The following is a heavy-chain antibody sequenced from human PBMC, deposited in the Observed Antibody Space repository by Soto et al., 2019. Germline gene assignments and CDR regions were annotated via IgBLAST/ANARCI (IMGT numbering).Heavy chain of an antibody. CDR2: ISYDGGSK. Sequence: QVQLVESGGGVVQPGKSLRLSCAASGFTFSTYGIHWVRQAPGKGLEWVALISYDGGSKYYGDSVKGRFIISRDNSHNTVSLQMTSLIADDTAVYLCAKEQIAMTVVVADYFDSWGQGTLVTVSS. CDR3: AKEQIAMTVVVADYFDS. J-gene: IGHJ4*02. D-gene: IGHD3-22*01. CDR1: GFTFSTYG. V-gene: IGHV3-30*18.